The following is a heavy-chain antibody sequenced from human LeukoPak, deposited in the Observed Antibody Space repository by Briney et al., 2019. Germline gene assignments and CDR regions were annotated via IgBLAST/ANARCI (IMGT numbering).Heavy chain of an antibody. J-gene: IGHJ4*02. Sequence: GGSLRLSCAASGFTFSSYWMSWVRQAPGKGLEWVANIKQDGSEKYYVDSVKGRFTISRDNAKNSLYLQMNSLRAGDTAVYYCARESTGGFFDYWGQGTLVTVSS. V-gene: IGHV3-7*01. CDR3: ARESTGGFFDY. D-gene: IGHD7-27*01. CDR2: IKQDGSEK. CDR1: GFTFSSYW.